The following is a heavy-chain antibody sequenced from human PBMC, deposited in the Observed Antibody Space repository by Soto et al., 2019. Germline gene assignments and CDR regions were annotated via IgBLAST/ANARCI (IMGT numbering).Heavy chain of an antibody. CDR2: IYYSGST. V-gene: IGHV4-59*08. CDR3: ARHGIVGFGFGFDY. J-gene: IGHJ4*02. Sequence: QVQLQESGPGLVKPSETLSLTCTVSGGSISSYYWSWIRQPPGKGLEWIGYIYYSGSTNYNPSLKSRVTISVDTSKNQFSLKLSSVTAADTAVYYCARHGIVGFGFGFDYWGQGTLVTVSS. D-gene: IGHD2-15*01. CDR1: GGSISSYY.